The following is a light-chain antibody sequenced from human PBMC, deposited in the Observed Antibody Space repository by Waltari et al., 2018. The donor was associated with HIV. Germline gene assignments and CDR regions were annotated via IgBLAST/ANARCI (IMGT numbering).Light chain of an antibody. CDR3: QQYYKWFRT. V-gene: IGKV3-15*01. J-gene: IGKJ1*01. CDR2: RAS. CDR1: RVLYNR. Sequence: LVMTQSPPTLSVAPGDSVPPACRASRVLYNRLPRYQKKTGQAPRRLIYRASVRATDTPPRFSGSGSVTEFTLTISSLQSEDSALYSCQQYYKWFRTFGQGTKVEV.